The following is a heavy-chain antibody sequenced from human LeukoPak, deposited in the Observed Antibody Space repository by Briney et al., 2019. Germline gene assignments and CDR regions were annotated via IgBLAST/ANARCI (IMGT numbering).Heavy chain of an antibody. J-gene: IGHJ4*02. CDR3: ARDPILRYFDY. V-gene: IGHV3-7*01. Sequence: GGSLRFSRAASGFTFSGYWMSWVRQAPGKGLEWVANIKQDGSDEKYVDSVKGRFTVSKDNAKNSLYLQMDSLRAEDTAVYYCARDPILRYFDYWGQGTLVTVSS. D-gene: IGHD3-3*01. CDR2: IKQDGSDE. CDR1: GFTFSGYW.